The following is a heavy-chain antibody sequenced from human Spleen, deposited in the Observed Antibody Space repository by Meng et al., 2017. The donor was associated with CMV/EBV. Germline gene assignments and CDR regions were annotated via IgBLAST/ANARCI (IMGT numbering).Heavy chain of an antibody. J-gene: IGHJ6*02. D-gene: IGHD2-2*01. CDR3: TRGRVGPVASRSYYGMDV. Sequence: GGSLRLTCAASGFTFSSYSMNWVRQAPGKGLEWVSCISSSGSYIYYADSMKGRFTISRDNAKNSLYLQMNSLRAEDTAVYFCTRGRVGPVASRSYYGMDVWGQGTTVTVSS. CDR2: ISSSGSYI. CDR1: GFTFSSYS. V-gene: IGHV3-21*01.